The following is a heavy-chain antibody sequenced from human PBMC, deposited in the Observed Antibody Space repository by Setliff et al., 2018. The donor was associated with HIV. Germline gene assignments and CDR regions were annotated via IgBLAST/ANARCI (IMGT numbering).Heavy chain of an antibody. CDR1: GYTFTGYY. CDR3: ARAIRYYDSSGYYLDV. Sequence: ASVKVSCKASGYTFTGYYIYWVRQAPGQGLEWMGWINPHSGGTNYAHKFQGRVTMTRDTSISVAYMDLSSLTSDDTAVYYCARAIRYYDSSGYYLDVWGKGTTVTVSS. CDR2: INPHSGGT. J-gene: IGHJ6*03. D-gene: IGHD3-22*01. V-gene: IGHV1-2*07.